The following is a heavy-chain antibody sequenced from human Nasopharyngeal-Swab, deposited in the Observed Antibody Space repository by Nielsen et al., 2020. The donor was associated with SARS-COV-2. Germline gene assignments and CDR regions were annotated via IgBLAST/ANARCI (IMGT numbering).Heavy chain of an antibody. CDR2: IYYSGST. D-gene: IGHD3-9*01. Sequence: WIRQPPGKGLEWIGYIYYSGSTNYNPSLKSRVTISVDTSKNQFSLKLSSVTAADTAVCYCATAANYDILTGYYSYYYYMDVWGKGTTVTVSS. CDR3: ATAANYDILTGYYSYYYYMDV. J-gene: IGHJ6*03. V-gene: IGHV4-59*01.